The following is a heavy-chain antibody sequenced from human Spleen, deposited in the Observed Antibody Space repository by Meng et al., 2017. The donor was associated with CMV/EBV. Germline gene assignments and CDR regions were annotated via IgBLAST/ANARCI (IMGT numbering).Heavy chain of an antibody. V-gene: IGHV4-34*01. J-gene: IGHJ4*02. D-gene: IGHD6-6*01. CDR1: GGSFSGYY. Sequence: SETLSLTCAVYGGSFSGYYWSWIRQPPGKGLEWIGEINHRGSTNYNPSLKSRVTISVDTSKNQFSLKLSSVTAADSAVYYCARVGSGSFLELDFWGQGTLVTVSS. CDR3: ARVGSGSFLELDF. CDR2: INHRGST.